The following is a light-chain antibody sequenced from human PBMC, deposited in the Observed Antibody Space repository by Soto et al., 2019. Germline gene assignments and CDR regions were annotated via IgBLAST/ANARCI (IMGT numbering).Light chain of an antibody. V-gene: IGLV2-8*01. CDR2: EVV. J-gene: IGLJ1*01. Sequence: QSVLTQPPSASGSPGQSVTISCTGTKNDGGFYDFVSWYQHHPGKAPRLIIYEVVQRPSGVPDRFSGSKSGNTASLTVSGLQAADEADYFCKSYAGSNTYGFGSGTKVTVL. CDR1: KNDGGFYDF. CDR3: KSYAGSNTYG.